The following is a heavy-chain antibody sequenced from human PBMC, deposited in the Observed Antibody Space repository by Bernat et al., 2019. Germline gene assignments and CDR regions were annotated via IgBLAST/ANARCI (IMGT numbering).Heavy chain of an antibody. CDR1: GGSISSSSYY. V-gene: IGHV4-39*01. CDR2: IYYSGST. D-gene: IGHD2-15*01. J-gene: IGHJ4*02. CDR3: ARRRSTYYFDY. Sequence: QLQLQESGPGLVKPSETLSLTCTVSGGSISSSSYYWGWIRQPPGKGLEWIGSIYYSGSTYYNPSLKSRVTISVDTSKNQFSLKLSSVTAADTAVYYCARRRSTYYFDYWGQGTLVTVSS.